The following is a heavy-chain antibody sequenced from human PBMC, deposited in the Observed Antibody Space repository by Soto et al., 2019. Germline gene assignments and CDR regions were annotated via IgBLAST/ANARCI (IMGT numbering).Heavy chain of an antibody. J-gene: IGHJ4*02. D-gene: IGHD2-2*01. V-gene: IGHV3-23*01. CDR2: ISGSGGST. Sequence: GGSLRLSCAASGFTFSSYAMNWVRQAPGKGLEWVSAISGSGGSTYYADSVKGRFTISRDNSKNTLYLQMNSLRAEDTAVYYCAKDPGSLRGCSSTSCHAAGTTVTTIDYWGQGTLVTVSS. CDR1: GFTFSSYA. CDR3: AKDPGSLRGCSSTSCHAAGTTVTTIDY.